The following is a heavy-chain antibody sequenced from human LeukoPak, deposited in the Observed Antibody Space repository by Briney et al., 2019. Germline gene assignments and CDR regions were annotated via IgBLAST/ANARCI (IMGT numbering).Heavy chain of an antibody. D-gene: IGHD6-13*01. Sequence: PSETLSLTCAVYGGSFSGYYWSWIRQPPGKGLEWIGEINHSGSTNYNPSLKSRVTISVDTSKNQFSLKLSSVTAADTAVYCCARIAAADYFDYWGQGTLVTVSS. J-gene: IGHJ4*02. CDR3: ARIAAADYFDY. CDR2: INHSGST. V-gene: IGHV4-34*01. CDR1: GGSFSGYY.